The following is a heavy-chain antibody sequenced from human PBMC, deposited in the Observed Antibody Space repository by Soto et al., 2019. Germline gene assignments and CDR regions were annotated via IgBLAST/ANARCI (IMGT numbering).Heavy chain of an antibody. CDR3: ARDPGYCRSTSCLDFDY. CDR1: GGSFSGYY. CDR2: INHSGST. J-gene: IGHJ4*02. D-gene: IGHD2-2*01. Sequence: SETLSLTCAVYGGSFSGYYWSWIRQPPGKGLEWIGEINHSGSTNYNPSLKSRVTMSVDTSKSQFSLKLSSVTAADTSVYYCARDPGYCRSTSCLDFDYWGQGTLVTVYS. V-gene: IGHV4-34*01.